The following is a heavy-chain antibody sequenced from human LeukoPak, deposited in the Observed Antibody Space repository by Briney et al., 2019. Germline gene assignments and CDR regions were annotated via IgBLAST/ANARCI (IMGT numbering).Heavy chain of an antibody. J-gene: IGHJ4*02. CDR1: GGSVSSSGYY. Sequence: SETLSLTCTVSGGSVSSSGYYWGWIRQPPGKGLEWIENIDYSGDTYYNPSLKSRVTISVDTSKNQFPLNLRSVTAADTAVYYCVRLLSATGNFDFWGQGALVTVSS. CDR2: IDYSGDT. CDR3: VRLLSATGNFDF. D-gene: IGHD1-1*01. V-gene: IGHV4-39*06.